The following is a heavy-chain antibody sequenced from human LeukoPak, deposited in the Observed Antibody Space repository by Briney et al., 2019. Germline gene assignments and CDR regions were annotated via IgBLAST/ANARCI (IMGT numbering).Heavy chain of an antibody. CDR2: ISNTGGGT. V-gene: IGHV3-23*01. Sequence: GGSLRLSCAASGFSFNTYAMSWVRQAPGKGLEWVSAISNTGGGTYYADSVKGRFTISRDKSKNTLSLQMNSLRAEDTAVYYCAQQVGYCSSGSCYFTYWGQGTLVTVSS. J-gene: IGHJ1*01. CDR1: GFSFNTYA. CDR3: AQQVGYCSSGSCYFTY. D-gene: IGHD2-15*01.